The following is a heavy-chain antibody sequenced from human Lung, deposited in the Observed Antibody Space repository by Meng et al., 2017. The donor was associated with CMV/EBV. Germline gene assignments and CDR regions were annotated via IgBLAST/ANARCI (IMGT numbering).Heavy chain of an antibody. Sequence: SXKISCGASGFTFSNYAMHWVRQAPGKGLEYVSAISNNGGSTYYADSVKGRFTISRDNSKNTLYLQMVSLIAEDMAVYYCARDRSGDYVETIFYYWGQGXLVTVSS. CDR2: ISNNGGST. CDR1: GFTFSNYA. V-gene: IGHV3-64*02. D-gene: IGHD4-17*01. J-gene: IGHJ4*02. CDR3: ARDRSGDYVETIFYY.